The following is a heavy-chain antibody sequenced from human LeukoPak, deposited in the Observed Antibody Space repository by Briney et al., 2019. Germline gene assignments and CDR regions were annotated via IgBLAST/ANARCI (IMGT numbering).Heavy chain of an antibody. J-gene: IGHJ4*02. D-gene: IGHD6-13*01. V-gene: IGHV3-30*18. CDR3: AKGGPYSSSWYYFDY. CDR1: GFTFSSYG. Sequence: GGSLRLSCAASGFTFSSYGMHWVRQAPGKGLEWVAVISYDGSNKYYADSVKGRFTISRDNSKNTLYLQMNSLRAEDTAVYYCAKGGPYSSSWYYFDYWGQGTLVTVSS. CDR2: ISYDGSNK.